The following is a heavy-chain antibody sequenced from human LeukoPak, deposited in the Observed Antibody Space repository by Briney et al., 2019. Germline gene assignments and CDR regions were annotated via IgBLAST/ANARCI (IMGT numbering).Heavy chain of an antibody. CDR1: GFTFSSYA. D-gene: IGHD3-9*01. J-gene: IGHJ4*02. V-gene: IGHV3-23*01. CDR3: AKVPLRYSREYFDY. CDR2: ISGSGDRT. Sequence: GGSLRLSCAASGFTFSSYAMSWVRQAPGKGLEWVSAISGSGDRTYYADSVKGRFTISRDNSKNTLYLQMKSLRAEDTAVYHCAKVPLRYSREYFDYWGQGTLVTVSS.